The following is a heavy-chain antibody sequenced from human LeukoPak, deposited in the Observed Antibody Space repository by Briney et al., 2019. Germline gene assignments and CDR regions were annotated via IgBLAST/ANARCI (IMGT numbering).Heavy chain of an antibody. D-gene: IGHD6-6*01. CDR2: INPNSGGT. V-gene: IGHV1-2*02. Sequence: GASVKVSCKASGYTFTGYYMHWVRRAPGQGLEWMGWINPNSGGTNYAQKFQGRVTMTRDTSISTAYMELSRLRSDDTAVYYCAGHLYSSSFVDYWGQGTLVTVSS. CDR3: AGHLYSSSFVDY. J-gene: IGHJ4*02. CDR1: GYTFTGYY.